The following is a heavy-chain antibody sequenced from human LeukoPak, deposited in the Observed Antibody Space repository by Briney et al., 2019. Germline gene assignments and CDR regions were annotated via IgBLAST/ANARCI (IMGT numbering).Heavy chain of an antibody. CDR1: GFTFSSYS. V-gene: IGHV3-48*01. CDR3: AKNVGYCSSTSCYSAFDI. Sequence: PGGSLRLSCAASGFTFSSYSMNWVRQAPGKGLEWVSYISSSSSTIYYADSVKGRFTISRDNAKNSLYLQMNSLRAEDTAVYYCAKNVGYCSSTSCYSAFDIWGQGTMVTVSS. J-gene: IGHJ3*02. D-gene: IGHD2-2*01. CDR2: ISSSSSTI.